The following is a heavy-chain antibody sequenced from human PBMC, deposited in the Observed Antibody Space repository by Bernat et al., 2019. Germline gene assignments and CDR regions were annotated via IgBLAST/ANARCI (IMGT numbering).Heavy chain of an antibody. CDR1: GYTFSNYW. D-gene: IGHD1-14*01. CDR3: ARLKTFYNPVDY. CDR2: IYPGDSDT. V-gene: IGHV5-51*01. Sequence: EVQLVQSGTEVKKPGESLKISCKGSGYTFSNYWIAWVRQMPGKGVEWMGIIYPGDSDTRYSPSFQDQVTISADKSISTAYLQWSGLQASDTAIYYCARLKTFYNPVDYWGQGTLVTVSS. J-gene: IGHJ4*02.